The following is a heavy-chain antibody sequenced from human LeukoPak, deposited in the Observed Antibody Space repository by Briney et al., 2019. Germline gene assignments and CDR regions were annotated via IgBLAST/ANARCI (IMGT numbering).Heavy chain of an antibody. V-gene: IGHV4-4*07. Sequence: PSETLSLTCTVSGGSISSYYWSWIRQPAGKGLEWIGRIYTSGSTNYNPSLKSRVTMSVDTSKNQFSLKLSSVTAADTAVYYCAREAQGSSWFLTGSGPVFDPWGQGTLVTVSS. CDR1: GGSISSYY. D-gene: IGHD6-13*01. CDR2: IYTSGST. J-gene: IGHJ5*02. CDR3: AREAQGSSWFLTGSGPVFDP.